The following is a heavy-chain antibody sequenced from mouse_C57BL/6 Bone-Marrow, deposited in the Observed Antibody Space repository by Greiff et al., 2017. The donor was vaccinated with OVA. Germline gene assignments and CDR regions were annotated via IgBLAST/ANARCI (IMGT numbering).Heavy chain of an antibody. Sequence: DVKLVESGGGLVKPGGSLKLSCAASGFTFSDYGMHWVRQAPEKGLEWVAYISSGSSTIYYADTMKGRFTISRDNAKNTLFLQMTSLRSEDTAMYYCARPGDYDPFAYWGQGTLVTVSA. J-gene: IGHJ3*01. D-gene: IGHD2-4*01. CDR2: ISSGSSTI. CDR3: ARPGDYDPFAY. CDR1: GFTFSDYG. V-gene: IGHV5-17*01.